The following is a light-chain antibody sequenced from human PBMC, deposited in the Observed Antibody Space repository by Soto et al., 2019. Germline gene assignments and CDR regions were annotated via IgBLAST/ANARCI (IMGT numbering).Light chain of an antibody. CDR2: GAF. J-gene: IGKJ1*01. Sequence: EIVFTQSPGTLSLSPGERATFSCRASQSVSSNYLAWYQQKPGQAPRLLIYGAFKRATGIPDRFSGSGAGTEFTLTISSLQSEDFAVYYCQQYNNWPPGTFGQGTKVDIK. CDR3: QQYNNWPPGT. CDR1: QSVSSN. V-gene: IGKV3D-15*01.